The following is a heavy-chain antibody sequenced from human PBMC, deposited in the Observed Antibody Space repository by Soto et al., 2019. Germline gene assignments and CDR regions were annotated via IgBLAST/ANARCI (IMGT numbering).Heavy chain of an antibody. CDR1: GFTFSSYA. CDR3: AKDLDYSKAFDI. V-gene: IGHV3-23*01. Sequence: VGSLRLSCAASGFTFSSYAMSWVRQAPGKGLEWVSAISGSGGSTYYADSVKGRFTISRGNSKNTLYLQMNSLRAEDTAVYYCAKDLDYSKAFDIWGQGTMVTVSS. CDR2: ISGSGGST. D-gene: IGHD4-4*01. J-gene: IGHJ3*02.